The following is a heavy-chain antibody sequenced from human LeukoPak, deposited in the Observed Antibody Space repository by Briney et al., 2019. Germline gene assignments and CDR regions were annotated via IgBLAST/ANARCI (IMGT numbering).Heavy chain of an antibody. J-gene: IGHJ4*02. CDR3: ARDLIVGAADSGAEFDY. Sequence: GASVKVSCKASGGTFSSYAISWVRQAPGQGHEWLGGIIPISGTANYAQKFQGRVTISAAESTSTAYMELSSLSTEDTAVYYCARDLIVGAADSGAEFDYWGQGTLVTVSS. CDR1: GGTFSSYA. CDR2: IIPISGTA. D-gene: IGHD1-26*01. V-gene: IGHV1-69*13.